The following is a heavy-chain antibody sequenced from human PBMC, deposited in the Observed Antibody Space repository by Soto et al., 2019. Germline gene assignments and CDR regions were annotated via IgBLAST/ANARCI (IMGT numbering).Heavy chain of an antibody. CDR3: ATTSAAGTSDY. V-gene: IGHV1-18*01. D-gene: IGHD6-13*01. CDR2: ISAYNGNT. J-gene: IGHJ4*02. CDR1: GYTFTSYG. Sequence: ASVKVSCKASGYTFTSYGISWVRQAPGQGLEWMGWISAYNGNTNYAQKLQGRVTMTTDTSTSTAYMELRSLRSNDTAVYYCATTSAAGTSDYWGQGTLVTVSS.